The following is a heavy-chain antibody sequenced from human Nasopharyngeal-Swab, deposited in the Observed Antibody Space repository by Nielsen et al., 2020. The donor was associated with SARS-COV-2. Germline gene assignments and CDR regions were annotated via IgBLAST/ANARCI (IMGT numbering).Heavy chain of an antibody. V-gene: IGHV4-61*01. D-gene: IGHD3-10*01. CDR2: IYYSGST. J-gene: IGHJ6*02. Sequence: SETLSLTCTVSGGSVSSGSYYWSWIRQPPGKGLEWVGSIYYSGSTNYNPSLKSRVTISVDTSKNQFSLKLSSVTAADTAVYYCARDHYGSGSPSMDVWGQGTTVTVSS. CDR1: GGSVSSGSYY. CDR3: ARDHYGSGSPSMDV.